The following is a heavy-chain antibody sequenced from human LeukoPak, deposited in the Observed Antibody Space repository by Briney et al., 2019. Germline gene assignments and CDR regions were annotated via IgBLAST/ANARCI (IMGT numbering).Heavy chain of an antibody. J-gene: IGHJ4*02. D-gene: IGHD5-18*01. Sequence: GGSLRLSCAASGFIFSNYPMSWVRQAPGKGLEWVSSISGSGGSTYYADSVGGRFTISRDNSKTTLYLQMNSLRAEDTAVYYCAKAGRGYSYDYRDYWGQGTLVTVSS. CDR1: GFIFSNYP. CDR3: AKAGRGYSYDYRDY. V-gene: IGHV3-23*01. CDR2: ISGSGGST.